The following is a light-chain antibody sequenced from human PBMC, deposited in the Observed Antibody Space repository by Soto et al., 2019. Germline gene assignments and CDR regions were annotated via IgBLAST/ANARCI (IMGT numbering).Light chain of an antibody. CDR2: EVS. Sequence: QSALTQPASVSGSPGQSITISCTGTSSDVGGYKYVSWYQQHPDKAPKLIIFEVSNRPSGISSRFSGSKSGNTASLTISGLVAEDEADYYCASYTSSSTSGMFGRGTKLTVL. J-gene: IGLJ3*02. CDR3: ASYTSSSTSGM. V-gene: IGLV2-14*01. CDR1: SSDVGGYKY.